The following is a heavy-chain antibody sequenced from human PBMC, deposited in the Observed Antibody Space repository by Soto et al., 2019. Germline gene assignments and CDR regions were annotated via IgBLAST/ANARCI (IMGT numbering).Heavy chain of an antibody. CDR2: IYYSGST. Sequence: QVQLQESGPGLVKPSQTLSLTCTVSGGSISSGGYYWSWIRQHPGKGLEWIGYIYYSGSTYYNPSLKSRVTISVDTSNNQFSLKLSSVTAADTAVYYCASGFRTVNNEFWYSDLRGRGTLVTVSS. V-gene: IGHV4-31*03. CDR1: GGSISSGGYY. J-gene: IGHJ2*01. CDR3: ASGFRTVNNEFWYSDL. D-gene: IGHD4-17*01.